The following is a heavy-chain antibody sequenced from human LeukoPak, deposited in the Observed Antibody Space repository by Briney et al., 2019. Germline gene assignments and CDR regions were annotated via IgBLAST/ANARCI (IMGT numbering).Heavy chain of an antibody. V-gene: IGHV3-23*01. J-gene: IGHJ5*02. Sequence: PGGSLRLSCAASGFTFSSYAMSWVRQAPGKGLEWVSAISGSGGSTYYADSVKGRFTISRDNSKNTLYLQMNSLRAEDTAVYYCAKTVVAAGTENWFDPWGQGTLVTVSS. CDR3: AKTVVAAGTENWFDP. D-gene: IGHD6-13*01. CDR2: ISGSGGST. CDR1: GFTFSSYA.